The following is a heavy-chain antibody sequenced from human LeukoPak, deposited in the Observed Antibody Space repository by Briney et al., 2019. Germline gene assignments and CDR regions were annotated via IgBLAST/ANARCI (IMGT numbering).Heavy chain of an antibody. Sequence: PGGSLRLSCAASGFTFSSYWMHWVRQAPGKGLEWVGRIKTSGETTDYAAPVKGRFTISRDDSKNTLYLQMNSLKTEDTAVYYCTKIPNYGEFFDYWGQGTLVTVSS. CDR3: TKIPNYGEFFDY. CDR2: IKTSGETT. V-gene: IGHV3-15*01. CDR1: GFTFSSYW. D-gene: IGHD4-17*01. J-gene: IGHJ4*02.